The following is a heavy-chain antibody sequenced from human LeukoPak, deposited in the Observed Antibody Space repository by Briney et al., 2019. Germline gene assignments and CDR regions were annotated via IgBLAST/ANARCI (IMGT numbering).Heavy chain of an antibody. D-gene: IGHD6-19*01. Sequence: TSETLSLTCTVSGGSISSYYWSWIRQPAGKGLEWIGRIYTSGSTNYNPSLKSRVTISVDKSKNQFSLKLSSVTAADTAVYYCAGSQWLAYFDYWGQETLVTVSS. CDR2: IYTSGST. J-gene: IGHJ4*02. CDR1: GGSISSYY. CDR3: AGSQWLAYFDY. V-gene: IGHV4-4*07.